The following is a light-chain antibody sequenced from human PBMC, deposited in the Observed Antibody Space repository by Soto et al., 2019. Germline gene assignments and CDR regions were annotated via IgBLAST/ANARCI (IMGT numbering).Light chain of an antibody. Sequence: EIVLTQSPGTLSLSPGERATLSCRASQSVSNNYLAWYQQKPGQAPRLLIYGASNRATGIPDRFSGSGSGTECKLTISRLEPEDFAVYYCHQYCSSGTFGQGTKVEIK. CDR1: QSVSNNY. CDR2: GAS. V-gene: IGKV3-20*01. CDR3: HQYCSSGT. J-gene: IGKJ1*01.